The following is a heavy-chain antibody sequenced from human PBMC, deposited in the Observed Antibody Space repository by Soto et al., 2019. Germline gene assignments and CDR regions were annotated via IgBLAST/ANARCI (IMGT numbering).Heavy chain of an antibody. V-gene: IGHV3-53*02. CDR3: ARATEWNALDI. D-gene: IGHD3-3*01. Sequence: DVQLVETGGGLIQPGGSLRLSCAASGFSVSSDYMNWVRQDPGKGLEWVSVIYRGGSTYYADSVRGLFTISRDNSENTLFLQMNSLRAEDTAVYYCARATEWNALDIWGQGTMVTVSS. CDR1: GFSVSSDY. CDR2: IYRGGST. J-gene: IGHJ3*02.